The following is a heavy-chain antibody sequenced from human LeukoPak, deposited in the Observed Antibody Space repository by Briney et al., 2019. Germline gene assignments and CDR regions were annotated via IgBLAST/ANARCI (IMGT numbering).Heavy chain of an antibody. J-gene: IGHJ4*02. Sequence: SETLSLTCTVSGGSISSYYWSWIRQPAGKGLEWIGRIYTSGSTNCNPSLKSRVTMSVDTSKNQFSLKLSSVTAADTAVYYCARVFTSIAAIYFDYWGQGTLVTVSS. V-gene: IGHV4-4*07. CDR1: GGSISSYY. D-gene: IGHD6-6*01. CDR2: IYTSGST. CDR3: ARVFTSIAAIYFDY.